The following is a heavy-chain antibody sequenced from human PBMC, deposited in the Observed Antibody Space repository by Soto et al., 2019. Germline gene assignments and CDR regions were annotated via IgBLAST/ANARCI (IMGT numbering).Heavy chain of an antibody. J-gene: IGHJ5*02. Sequence: LRLSCAASGFTFSSYWMHWVRQVPGKGMEWVSKIDTDGTMTDYADSVKGRFTVSRDNAKNSLYLQMNSLRAEDTAVYYCAKVVTVTKDGNWFDPWGQGTLVTVSS. CDR3: AKVVTVTKDGNWFDP. CDR2: IDTDGTMT. CDR1: GFTFSSYW. D-gene: IGHD4-17*01. V-gene: IGHV3-74*01.